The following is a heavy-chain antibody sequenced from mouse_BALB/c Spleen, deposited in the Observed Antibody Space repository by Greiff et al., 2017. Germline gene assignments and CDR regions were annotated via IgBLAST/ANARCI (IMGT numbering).Heavy chain of an antibody. J-gene: IGHJ2*01. CDR3: ARGETYGYFYYFDY. CDR2: ISSGSSTI. CDR1: GFTFSSFG. Sequence: EVQRVESGGGLVQPGGSRKLSCAASGFTFSSFGMHWVRQAPEKGLEWVAYISSGSSTIYYADTVKGRFTISRDNPKNTLFLQMTSLRSEDTAMYYCARGETYGYFYYFDYWGQGTTLTVSS. V-gene: IGHV5-17*02. D-gene: IGHD1-2*01.